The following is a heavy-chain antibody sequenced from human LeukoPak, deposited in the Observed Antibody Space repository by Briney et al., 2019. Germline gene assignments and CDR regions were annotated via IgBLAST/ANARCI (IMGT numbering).Heavy chain of an antibody. J-gene: IGHJ6*02. D-gene: IGHD5-24*01. CDR1: GGSISSYY. CDR3: ARGKMATIGYYYYGMDV. Sequence: SETLSLTCTVSGGSISSYYWSWIRQPPGKGLEWIGYIYYSGSTNYNPSLKSRVTISVDTSKNQFSLKLSSVTAADTAVYYCARGKMATIGYYYYGMDVWGQGTTVTVSS. V-gene: IGHV4-59*01. CDR2: IYYSGST.